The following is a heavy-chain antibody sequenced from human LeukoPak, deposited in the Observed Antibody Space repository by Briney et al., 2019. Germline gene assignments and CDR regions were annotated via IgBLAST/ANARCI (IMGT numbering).Heavy chain of an antibody. Sequence: PGRSLRLSCAASGFTFSSYAMTWVRQAPGKGLEWVSAISGSGDGTFNADSVKGRFTISRDNSKNTLNLQMNSLRAEDTAVYYCAKSAHVGTTLLDYWGQGTLVTVSS. CDR3: AKSAHVGTTLLDY. J-gene: IGHJ4*02. V-gene: IGHV3-23*01. CDR2: ISGSGDGT. CDR1: GFTFSSYA. D-gene: IGHD5-12*01.